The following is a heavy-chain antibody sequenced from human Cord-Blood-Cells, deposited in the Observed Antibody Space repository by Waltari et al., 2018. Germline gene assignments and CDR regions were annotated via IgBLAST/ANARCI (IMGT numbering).Heavy chain of an antibody. J-gene: IGHJ4*02. D-gene: IGHD2-2*01. CDR3: ARAAAGSGVPAARPLDY. CDR2: MNPNSGNT. CDR1: GYTFTSYD. Sequence: QVQLVQSGAEVKKPGASVKVSCKASGYTFTSYDINWVRQATGQGLEWRGWMNPNSGNTGYAQKFQGRVTITRNTSISTAYMELSSLRSEDTAVYYCARAAAGSGVPAARPLDYWGQGTLVTVSS. V-gene: IGHV1-8*03.